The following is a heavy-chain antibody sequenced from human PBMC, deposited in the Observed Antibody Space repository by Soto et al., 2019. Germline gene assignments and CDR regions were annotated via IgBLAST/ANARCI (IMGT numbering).Heavy chain of an antibody. D-gene: IGHD5-18*01. CDR2: ISGSGGST. CDR3: AKLPVRKLSGGSYGFDY. Sequence: GGSLRLSCAASGFTFSSYAMSWVRQAPGKGLEWVSAISGSGGSTYYADSVKGRFTISRDISKNTLYLQMNNLRTEDTAVYYCAKLPVRKLSGGSYGFDYWGQGTLVTVSS. V-gene: IGHV3-23*01. J-gene: IGHJ4*02. CDR1: GFTFSSYA.